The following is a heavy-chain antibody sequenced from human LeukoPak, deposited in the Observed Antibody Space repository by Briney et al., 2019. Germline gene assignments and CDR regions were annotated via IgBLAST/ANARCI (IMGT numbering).Heavy chain of an antibody. CDR2: IYYSGST. CDR1: GGSFSGYY. V-gene: IGHV4-59*12. Sequence: SETLSLTCAVYGGSFSGYYWSWIRQPPGKGLEWIGYIYYSGSTNYNPSLKSRVTISVDTSKNQFSLKLSSVTAADTAMYYCARGSLTFSGAYYFDYWGQGTLVTVSS. J-gene: IGHJ4*02. CDR3: ARGSLTFSGAYYFDY. D-gene: IGHD3-16*01.